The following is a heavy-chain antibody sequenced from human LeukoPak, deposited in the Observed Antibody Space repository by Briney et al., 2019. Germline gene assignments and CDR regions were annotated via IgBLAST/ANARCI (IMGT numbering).Heavy chain of an antibody. CDR2: IYYSGST. Sequence: SETLSLTCTVSGGSISSSSYYWGWIRQPPGKGLEWIGSIYYSGSTYYNPSLKSRVTISVDTSKNQFSLKLSSVTAADTAVYYYARLTITFDYWGQGTLVTVSS. D-gene: IGHD5-24*01. V-gene: IGHV4-39*01. J-gene: IGHJ4*02. CDR1: GGSISSSSYY. CDR3: ARLTITFDY.